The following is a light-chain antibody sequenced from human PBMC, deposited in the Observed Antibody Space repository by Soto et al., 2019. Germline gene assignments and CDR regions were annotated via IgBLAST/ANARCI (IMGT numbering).Light chain of an antibody. CDR2: EDD. Sequence: NFMLTQPHSVSESPGKTVTISCTRSSGSIASNYVQWYQQRPGSAPTTLIYEDDQRPSGVPDRFSGSKFGNTASLTVSGLQADDEAAYYCSSFAGSDSVVFGGGTKLTVL. CDR1: SGSIASNY. CDR3: SSFAGSDSVV. V-gene: IGLV6-57*04. J-gene: IGLJ2*01.